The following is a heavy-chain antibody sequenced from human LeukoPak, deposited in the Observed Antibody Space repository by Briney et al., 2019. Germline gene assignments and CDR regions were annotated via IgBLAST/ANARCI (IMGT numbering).Heavy chain of an antibody. D-gene: IGHD6-13*01. J-gene: IGHJ6*02. V-gene: IGHV1-2*02. Sequence: ASVKVSCKASGYTFTGYYMHWVRQAPGQGLEWMGWINPNSGGTNYAQKFQGRVTMTRDTSISTAYMELSRPRSDDTAVYYCARALGYSSSWYYRDYYGMDVWGQGTTVTVSS. CDR3: ARALGYSSSWYYRDYYGMDV. CDR2: INPNSGGT. CDR1: GYTFTGYY.